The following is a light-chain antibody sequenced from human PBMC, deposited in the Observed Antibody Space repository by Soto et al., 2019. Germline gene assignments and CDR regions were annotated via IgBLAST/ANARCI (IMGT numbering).Light chain of an antibody. V-gene: IGKV1-6*01. CDR3: LQHYFYPYT. CDR2: AAS. J-gene: IGKJ2*01. CDR1: QGSRHD. Sequence: AIQMTQSPSSLSASVGDRVTITCRAGQGSRHDLGWFQQKLGKAPKLLMYAASSPQSGVPSRFSGSGSGTDFTLTISSMQLEDFATYYCLQHYFYPYTFGQVTKLEIK.